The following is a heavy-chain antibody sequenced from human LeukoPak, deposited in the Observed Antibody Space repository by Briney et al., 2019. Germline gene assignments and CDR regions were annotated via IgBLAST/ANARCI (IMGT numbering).Heavy chain of an antibody. D-gene: IGHD3-10*01. CDR1: GDSINSHH. J-gene: IGHJ3*02. CDR3: ARARAWFGELLDGAFDI. Sequence: SETLSLTCTVSGDSINSHHWNWTRQPPGKGLEWIGYMYYSGSTMYNRSLKSRVAISIDTSKNQFSLKLSSVTAADTAVYYCARARAWFGELLDGAFDIWGQGTMVTVSS. CDR2: MYYSGST. V-gene: IGHV4-59*08.